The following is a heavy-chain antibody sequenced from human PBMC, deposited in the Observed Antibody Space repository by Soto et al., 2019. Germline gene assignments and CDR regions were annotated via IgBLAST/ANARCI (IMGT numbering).Heavy chain of an antibody. Sequence: QVQLVQSGAEEKKPGASVKVSCKASGYTFTSYAMHWVRQAPGQRLEWMGWINGGNGNTKYSQKFQGRVTITRDTSASTAYMELCSLRSEDTAVSYCARVSGWYHLDYWGQGTLVTVSS. D-gene: IGHD6-19*01. V-gene: IGHV1-3*05. CDR1: GYTFTSYA. CDR2: INGGNGNT. J-gene: IGHJ4*02. CDR3: ARVSGWYHLDY.